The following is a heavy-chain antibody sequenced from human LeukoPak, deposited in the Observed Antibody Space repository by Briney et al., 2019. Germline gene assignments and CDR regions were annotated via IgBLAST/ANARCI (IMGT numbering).Heavy chain of an antibody. CDR1: GGSFSGYY. CDR3: ARCSVGGYYYYMDV. D-gene: IGHD2-15*01. Sequence: SETLSLTCAVYGGSFSGYYWSWIRQPPGKGLEWIGEINHSGSTNYNPSLKSRVTISVDTSKNQFSLKLSSVTAADTAVYYCARCSVGGYYYYMDVWGKGTTVTVSS. V-gene: IGHV4-34*01. CDR2: INHSGST. J-gene: IGHJ6*03.